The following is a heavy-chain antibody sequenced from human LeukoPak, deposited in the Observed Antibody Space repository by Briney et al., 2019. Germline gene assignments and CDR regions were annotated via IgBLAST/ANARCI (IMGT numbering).Heavy chain of an antibody. Sequence: PGGSLRLSCAASGFTLSNAWMSWVRQAPGKGLEWVGRIKSKTDGGTTDYAAPVKGRFTISRDDSKNTLYLQVNSLKTEDTAVYYCTTLKVGSAWYIDYWGQGTLVTVSS. V-gene: IGHV3-15*01. CDR2: IKSKTDGGTT. CDR1: GFTLSNAW. D-gene: IGHD1-1*01. CDR3: TTLKVGSAWYIDY. J-gene: IGHJ4*02.